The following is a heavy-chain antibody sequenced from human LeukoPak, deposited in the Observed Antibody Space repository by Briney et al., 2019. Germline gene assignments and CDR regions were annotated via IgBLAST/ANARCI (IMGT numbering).Heavy chain of an antibody. Sequence: SVKVSCKASGGTFSSYAISWVRQAPGQGLEWMGRIIPILGIANYAQKFQGRVTITADKSTSTAYMELSSLRSEDTAVYYCAREQYDSSGWWAAAYYYYYYGMDVWGQGTTVTVSS. CDR1: GGTFSSYA. J-gene: IGHJ6*02. V-gene: IGHV1-69*04. CDR3: AREQYDSSGWWAAAYYYYYYGMDV. D-gene: IGHD6-19*01. CDR2: IIPILGIA.